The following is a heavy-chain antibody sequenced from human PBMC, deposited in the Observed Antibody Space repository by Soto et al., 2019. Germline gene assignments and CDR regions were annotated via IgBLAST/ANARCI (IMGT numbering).Heavy chain of an antibody. J-gene: IGHJ4*02. Sequence: PGGSLRLSCAASGFTVSSNYMSWVRQAPGKGLEWVSTIIGSGGSTYYADSVKGRFSVSRDNSKNTLYLQMNSLRAEDTAVYYCAKDRNYYDSSGYDYWGQGTLVTVSS. CDR1: GFTVSSNY. CDR2: IIGSGGST. V-gene: IGHV3-23*01. CDR3: AKDRNYYDSSGYDY. D-gene: IGHD3-22*01.